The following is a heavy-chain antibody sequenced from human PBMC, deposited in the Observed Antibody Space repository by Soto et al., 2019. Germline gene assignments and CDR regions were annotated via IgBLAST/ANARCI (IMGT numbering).Heavy chain of an antibody. CDR3: VRGCGRPICTYYLDV. CDR2: IKQDGNEK. Sequence: EVQLVESGGGLVQPGGSLRLSCVASGFTFSTYWMSWVRLAPGTGLEWVATIKQDGNEKHYVDSVKGRFAISRDNAENSLYLQMSGLRPDDTAVYYCVRGCGRPICTYYLDVWGEGTAVTVSS. V-gene: IGHV3-7*01. CDR1: GFTFSTYW. J-gene: IGHJ6*03. D-gene: IGHD2-15*01.